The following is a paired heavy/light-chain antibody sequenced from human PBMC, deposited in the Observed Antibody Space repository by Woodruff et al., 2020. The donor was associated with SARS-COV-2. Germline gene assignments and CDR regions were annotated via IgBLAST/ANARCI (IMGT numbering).Light chain of an antibody. CDR1: QTIDTY. Sequence: DIQMTQSPSSLSASVGDRVTLTCRASQTIDTYLNWYQQKPGKAPNLLIYAASSLQSGVPSRFSGSGSGTDFTLTISSLQPEDFATYYCQQTHVTPRTFGGGTKVEIK. J-gene: IGKJ4*01. CDR3: QQTHVTPRT. V-gene: IGKV1-39*01. CDR2: AAS.
Heavy chain of an antibody. CDR3: AKETLDGGMPRFDY. Sequence: QVQLQESGPGLVKPSGTLSLTCAVSGASITTINWWSWVRQPPGRGLEWIGEIYYSGSANYNPSLKSRVTISVDKSKNLFSLILTSVTAADTAVYYCAKETLDGGMPRFDYWGQGSLVTVSS. J-gene: IGHJ4*02. CDR2: IYYSGSA. D-gene: IGHD2-2*01. V-gene: IGHV4-4*02. CDR1: GASITTINW.